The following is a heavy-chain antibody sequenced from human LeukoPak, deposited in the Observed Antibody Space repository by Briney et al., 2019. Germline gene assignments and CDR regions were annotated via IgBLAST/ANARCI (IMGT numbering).Heavy chain of an antibody. CDR1: GYTFTSYY. Sequence: ASVKVSCKASGYTFTSYYMHWVRQAPGQGLEWMGIINPSGGSTSYAQKFQGRVTMTRDMSTSTVYMELSSLRSEDTAVYYCAREGWLRLGGYYYNYMDVWGKGATVTVSS. CDR3: AREGWLRLGGYYYNYMDV. J-gene: IGHJ6*03. CDR2: INPSGGST. D-gene: IGHD5-12*01. V-gene: IGHV1-46*01.